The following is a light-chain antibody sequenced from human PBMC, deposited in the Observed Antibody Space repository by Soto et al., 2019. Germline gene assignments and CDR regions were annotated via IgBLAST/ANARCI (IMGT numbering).Light chain of an antibody. Sequence: QSVLTQPASVSGSPGQSITISCTGTSSDVGAYNYVSWYQQHPGKAPKLMIYEVSYRPSGVSNRFSGSKSGNTASLTISGLQAEDEADYYCSSYKSRSNYVFGTGTKVTVL. CDR3: SSYKSRSNYV. V-gene: IGLV2-14*01. CDR1: SSDVGAYNY. CDR2: EVS. J-gene: IGLJ1*01.